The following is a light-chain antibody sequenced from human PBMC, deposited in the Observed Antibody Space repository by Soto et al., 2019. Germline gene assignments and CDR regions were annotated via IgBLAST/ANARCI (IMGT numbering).Light chain of an antibody. CDR3: QQYESSSPT. V-gene: IGKV1-5*01. J-gene: IGKJ1*01. CDR2: DAS. CDR1: QSINSW. Sequence: DIQMTQSPSTLAASVGDRVAITCRASQSINSWLAWYRWAPGKGPKLLIYDASSLEGGVPSRFSGSGSGTEFTLIITSLQPEYFATYYCQQYESSSPTFGQGTKVEIK.